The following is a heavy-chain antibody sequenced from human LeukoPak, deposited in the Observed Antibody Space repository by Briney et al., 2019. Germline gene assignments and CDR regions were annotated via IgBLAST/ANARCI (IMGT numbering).Heavy chain of an antibody. D-gene: IGHD6-13*01. CDR1: GFTFSNAW. CDR3: TRVTAAGTNDY. V-gene: IGHV3-15*01. Sequence: GGSLRLSCAASGFTFSNAWVSWVRQAPGKGLEWVGRIKSKTDGGTTDYAAPVKGRFTVSRDDSKNTLYLQMNSLKTEDTAVYYCTRVTAAGTNDYWGQGTLVTVTS. J-gene: IGHJ4*02. CDR2: IKSKTDGGTT.